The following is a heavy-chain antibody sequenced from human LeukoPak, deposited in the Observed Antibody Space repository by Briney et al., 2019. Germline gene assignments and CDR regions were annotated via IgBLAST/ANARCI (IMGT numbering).Heavy chain of an antibody. CDR2: IEYSGGSA. D-gene: IGHD4-17*01. CDR3: AKEATVTPGNVNWFDT. Sequence: GGSLRLSCIVSGFTLSSYEMSWIRQAPGKGLEWVASIEYSGGSAYYADSVKGRFSISRDNSKNRLYLKMNSLRAEDTGVYYCAKEATVTPGNVNWFDTWGQGTLVTVSS. CDR1: GFTLSSYE. J-gene: IGHJ5*02. V-gene: IGHV3-23*01.